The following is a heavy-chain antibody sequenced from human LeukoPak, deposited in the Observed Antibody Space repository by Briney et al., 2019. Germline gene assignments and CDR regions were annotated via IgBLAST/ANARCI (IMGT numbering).Heavy chain of an antibody. D-gene: IGHD6-13*01. CDR2: ISSSGSTI. CDR3: AREVEVVAAAGTTHYYHYYMDV. J-gene: IGHJ6*03. V-gene: IGHV3-11*01. Sequence: PGGSLRLSCEASGFTFSDYYMSWIRQAPGKVLEWVSYISSSGSTIYYADSVKGRFTISRDNAKNSLYLQMNSLRAEDTAVYYCAREVEVVAAAGTTHYYHYYMDVWGKGTTVTISS. CDR1: GFTFSDYY.